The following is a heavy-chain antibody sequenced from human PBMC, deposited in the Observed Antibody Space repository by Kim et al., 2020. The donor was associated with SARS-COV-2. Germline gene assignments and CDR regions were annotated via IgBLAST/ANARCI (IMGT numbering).Heavy chain of an antibody. D-gene: IGHD3-10*01. Sequence: GGSLRLSCAASGFTFSDYYMSWIRQAPGKGLEWVSYISSSGSTIYYADSVKGRFTISRDNAKNTLYLQMNSLRAEDTAVYYCARVIITMVRGNWDFDLWGRGTLVTVSS. CDR1: GFTFSDYY. V-gene: IGHV3-11*01. J-gene: IGHJ2*01. CDR2: ISSSGSTI. CDR3: ARVIITMVRGNWDFDL.